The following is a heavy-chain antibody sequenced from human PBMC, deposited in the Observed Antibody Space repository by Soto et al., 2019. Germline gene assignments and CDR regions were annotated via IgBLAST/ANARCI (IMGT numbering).Heavy chain of an antibody. CDR3: AKIVGFNWNYGIDY. V-gene: IGHV3-23*01. D-gene: IGHD1-7*01. CDR1: GFTFNSYA. J-gene: IGHJ4*02. Sequence: GGSLRLSCAASGFTFNSYAMNWVRQAPGKGLEWVSAISGSGGSTYYAESVKGRFTISRDNSKNTLYLQMNSQRAEDTAVYYCAKIVGFNWNYGIDYWGQGTLVTVSS. CDR2: ISGSGGST.